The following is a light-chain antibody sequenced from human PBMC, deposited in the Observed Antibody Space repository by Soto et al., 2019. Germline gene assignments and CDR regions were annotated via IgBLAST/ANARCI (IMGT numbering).Light chain of an antibody. J-gene: IGLJ2*01. CDR3: SSYTSSSSVV. Sequence: QSALTQPASVSGSPGQSITISCTGTSSDVGGYHYVSWYQQHPGKAPKRMIYDVSNRPSGVSNRFSGSKSGNTASLTISGLQAEDEADYYCSSYTSSSSVVFGGGTKVTVL. V-gene: IGLV2-14*01. CDR2: DVS. CDR1: SSDVGGYHY.